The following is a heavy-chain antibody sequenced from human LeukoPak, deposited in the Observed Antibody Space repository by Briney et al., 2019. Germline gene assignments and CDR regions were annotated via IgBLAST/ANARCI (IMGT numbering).Heavy chain of an antibody. CDR3: ARSPVVVVAASYY. J-gene: IGHJ4*02. CDR1: GYIFTGYY. D-gene: IGHD2-15*01. V-gene: IGHV1-2*02. Sequence: ASVKVSCKASGYIFTGYYMNWVRQAPGQGLEWMGWINPNSGGTNYAQKFQGRVTMTRDTSISTAYMELSRLRSDDTAVYYCARSPVVVVAASYYWGQGTLVTVSS. CDR2: INPNSGGT.